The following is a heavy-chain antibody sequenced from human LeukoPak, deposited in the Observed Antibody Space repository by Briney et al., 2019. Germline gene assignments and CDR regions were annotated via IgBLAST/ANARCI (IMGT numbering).Heavy chain of an antibody. CDR3: ARGYYGDSTPFDY. CDR2: IYYSGST. Sequence: SETLSLTCTVSGGSISSYYRSWIRQPPGKGLEWIGYIYYSGSTNYNPSLKSRVTISVDTSKNQFSLKLSSVTAADTAVYYCARGYYGDSTPFDYWGQGTLVTVSS. CDR1: GGSISSYY. J-gene: IGHJ4*02. D-gene: IGHD4-17*01. V-gene: IGHV4-59*01.